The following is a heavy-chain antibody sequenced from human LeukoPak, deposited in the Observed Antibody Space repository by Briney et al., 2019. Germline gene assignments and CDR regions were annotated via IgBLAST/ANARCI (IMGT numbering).Heavy chain of an antibody. V-gene: IGHV3-30*18. CDR1: GFTFSSYG. J-gene: IGHJ6*03. Sequence: PGGSLRLSCAASGFTFSSYGMHWVRQAPGKGLEWVAVISYDGSNKYYADSVKGRFTISRDNSKNTLYLQMNSLRAEDTAVYYCAKAGYSYGFYYYYYMDVWGKGTTVTISS. D-gene: IGHD5-18*01. CDR3: AKAGYSYGFYYYYYMDV. CDR2: ISYDGSNK.